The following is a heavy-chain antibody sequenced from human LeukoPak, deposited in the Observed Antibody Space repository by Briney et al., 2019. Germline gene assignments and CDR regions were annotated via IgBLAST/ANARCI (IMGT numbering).Heavy chain of an antibody. CDR2: ISASGGTS. CDR3: ATSTAAAGTD. J-gene: IGHJ4*02. V-gene: IGHV3-23*01. CDR1: GFTYSSHA. D-gene: IGHD6-13*01. Sequence: GGSLRLSCAASGFTYSSHAMSWVRQTPGKGLQWVSSISASGGTSKYADSVRGRFTISRDNAQNSLYLQMNSLRAEDTAIYYCATSTAAAGTDWGQGTLVTVSS.